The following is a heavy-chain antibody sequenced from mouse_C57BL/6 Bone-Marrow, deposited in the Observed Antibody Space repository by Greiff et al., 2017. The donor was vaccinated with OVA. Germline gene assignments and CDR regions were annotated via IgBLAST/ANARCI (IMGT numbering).Heavy chain of an antibody. D-gene: IGHD1-1*01. CDR3: TRDPFSTTVENDFDY. J-gene: IGHJ2*01. Sequence: SGTVLARPGASVKMSCKTSGYTFTSYWMHWVKQRPGQGLEWIGAIYPGNSDTSYNQKFKGKAKLTAVTSASTAYMELSSLTKEDSAVYYCTRDPFSTTVENDFDYWGQGTTLTVSS. V-gene: IGHV1-5*01. CDR2: IYPGNSDT. CDR1: GYTFTSYW.